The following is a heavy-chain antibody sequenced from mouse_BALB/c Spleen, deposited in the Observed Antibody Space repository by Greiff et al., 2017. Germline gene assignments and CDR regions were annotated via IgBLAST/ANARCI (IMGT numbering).Heavy chain of an antibody. V-gene: IGHV14-4*02. CDR2: IDPENGDT. Sequence: VQLQQSGAELVRSGASVKLSCTASGFNIKDYYMHWVKQRPEQGLEWIGWIDPENGDTEYAPKFQGKATMTADTSSNTAYLQLSSLTSEDTAVYYCKAYYSNYSYAMDYWGQGTSVTVSS. D-gene: IGHD2-5*01. CDR1: GFNIKDYY. CDR3: KAYYSNYSYAMDY. J-gene: IGHJ4*01.